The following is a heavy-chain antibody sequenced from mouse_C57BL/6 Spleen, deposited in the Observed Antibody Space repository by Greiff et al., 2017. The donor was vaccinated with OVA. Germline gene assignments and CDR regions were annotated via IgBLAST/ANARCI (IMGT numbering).Heavy chain of an antibody. CDR2: INPSNGGT. J-gene: IGHJ1*03. V-gene: IGHV1-53*01. CDR1: GYTFTSYW. CDR3: AGGYYGSSYWYFDV. Sequence: VQLQQPGPELVKPGASVKLSCKASGYTFTSYWMHWVKQRPGQGLEWIGNINPSNGGTNYNEKFKSKATLTVDKSSSTAYMQLSSLTSEDSAVYYCAGGYYGSSYWYFDVWGTGTTVTVSS. D-gene: IGHD1-1*01.